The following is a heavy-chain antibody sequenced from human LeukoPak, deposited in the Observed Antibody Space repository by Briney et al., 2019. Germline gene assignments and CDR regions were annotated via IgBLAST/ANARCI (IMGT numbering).Heavy chain of an antibody. J-gene: IGHJ4*02. CDR2: IYYSGST. V-gene: IGHV4-31*03. CDR3: ARWVGVFRGFVPNEYYFDY. Sequence: KPSETLSLTCTVSGGSISSGGYYWSWIRQHPGKGLEWIGYIYYSGSTYYNPSLKSRVTISVDTSKNQFSLKLSSVTAADTAVYYCARWVGVFRGFVPNEYYFDYWGQGTLVTVSS. D-gene: IGHD3-10*01. CDR1: GGSISSGGYY.